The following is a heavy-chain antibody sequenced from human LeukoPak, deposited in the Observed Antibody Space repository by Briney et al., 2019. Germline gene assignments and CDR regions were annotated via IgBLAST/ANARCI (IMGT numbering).Heavy chain of an antibody. Sequence: PSETLSLTCTVSGGSISSSYFYWDWLRQPPGKGLEWIGSMYYSGSTYYNPSLKSRVTISVDTSKNQFSLKLSSVTAADTAVYYCARSSRDGYNYFDYWGQGTLVTVSS. V-gene: IGHV4-39*01. CDR3: ARSSRDGYNYFDY. CDR2: MYYSGST. CDR1: GGSISSSYFY. D-gene: IGHD5-24*01. J-gene: IGHJ4*02.